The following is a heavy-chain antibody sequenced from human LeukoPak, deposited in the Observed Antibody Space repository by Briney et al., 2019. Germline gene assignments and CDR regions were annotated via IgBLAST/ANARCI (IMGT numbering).Heavy chain of an antibody. Sequence: SQTLSLTCTVSGGSISSGDYYWSWIRQPPGKGLEWIGYIYYSGSTYYNPSLKSRVTISVDTSKNQFSLKLSSVTAADTAVYYCARDYYYDSSGYYWDAFDIWGQGTMVTVSS. J-gene: IGHJ3*02. CDR3: ARDYYYDSSGYYWDAFDI. V-gene: IGHV4-30-4*08. CDR2: IYYSGST. D-gene: IGHD3-22*01. CDR1: GGSISSGDYY.